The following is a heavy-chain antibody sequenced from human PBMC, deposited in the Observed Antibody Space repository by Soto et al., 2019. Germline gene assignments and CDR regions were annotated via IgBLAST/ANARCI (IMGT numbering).Heavy chain of an antibody. CDR1: GFSLSTSGMC. CDR2: IDWDDDK. D-gene: IGHD6-13*01. V-gene: IGHV2-70*11. J-gene: IGHJ6*03. Sequence: SGPTLVNPTQTLTLTCTFSGFSLSTSGMCVSWIRQPPGKALEWLARIDWDDDKYYSTSLKTRLTISKDTSKNQVVLTRTNMDPVDTATYYCARIRLESSSRLLMDVSGKGTTVTVS. CDR3: ARIRLESSSRLLMDV.